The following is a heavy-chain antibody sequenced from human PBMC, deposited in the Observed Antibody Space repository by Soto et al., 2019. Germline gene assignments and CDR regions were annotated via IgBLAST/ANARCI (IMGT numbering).Heavy chain of an antibody. D-gene: IGHD3-3*01. V-gene: IGHV3-9*01. CDR2: ITWNSRVL. Sequence: LRLSCGGTGGNFDDFAMHWVRQAPGKGLEWVSGITWNSRVLAYADSVKGRFTISRDNARNSLYLQMDSLRDEDTALYYCAKGRYDFWSPYYFDSWGQGTLVTVSS. CDR1: GGNFDDFA. CDR3: AKGRYDFWSPYYFDS. J-gene: IGHJ4*02.